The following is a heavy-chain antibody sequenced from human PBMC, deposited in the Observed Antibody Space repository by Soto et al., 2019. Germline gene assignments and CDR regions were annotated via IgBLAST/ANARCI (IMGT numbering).Heavy chain of an antibody. CDR2: IYYSGST. CDR3: ARVAGGRYDILTGSYYYYYMDV. D-gene: IGHD3-9*01. CDR1: GGSISSYY. J-gene: IGHJ6*03. V-gene: IGHV4-59*01. Sequence: SETLSLTCTVSGGSISSYYWSWIRQPPGEGLEWIGYIYYSGSTNYNPSLKSRVTISVDTSKNQFSLKLSSVTAADTAVYYWARVAGGRYDILTGSYYYYYMDVWGKGTRVTVSS.